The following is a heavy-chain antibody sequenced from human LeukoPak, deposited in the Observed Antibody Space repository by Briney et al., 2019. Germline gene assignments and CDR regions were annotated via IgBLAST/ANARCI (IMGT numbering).Heavy chain of an antibody. V-gene: IGHV1-18*01. CDR2: IGAYNGNT. J-gene: IGHJ4*02. Sequence: ASVKVSCKASGYTFTSYGISWVRQAPGQGLEWMGWIGAYNGNTNYAQKLQGRVTMTTDTSTSTAYMELRSLRSDDTAVYYCARGSKRLMGYTYYYDSSGAYYFDYWSQGTLVTVSS. CDR3: ARGSKRLMGYTYYYDSSGAYYFDY. CDR1: GYTFTSYG. D-gene: IGHD3-22*01.